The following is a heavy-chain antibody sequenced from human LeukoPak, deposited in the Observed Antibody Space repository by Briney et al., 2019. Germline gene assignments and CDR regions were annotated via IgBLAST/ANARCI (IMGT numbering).Heavy chain of an antibody. CDR1: GFTFSSYG. CDR3: AKEAHYYDSSGLDY. J-gene: IGHJ4*01. V-gene: IGHV3-30*18. CDR2: ISYDGSNK. D-gene: IGHD3-22*01. Sequence: GGSLRLSCAASGFTFSSYGMHWVRQAPGKGLEWVAVISYDGSNKYYADSVKGRFTISRDNSKNTLYLQMNSLRAEDTAVYYCAKEAHYYDSSGLDYWGQEPWSPSPQ.